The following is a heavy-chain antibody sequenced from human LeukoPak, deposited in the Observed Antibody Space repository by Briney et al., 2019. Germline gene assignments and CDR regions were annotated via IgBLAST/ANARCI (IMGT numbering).Heavy chain of an antibody. CDR2: ISSSSSYI. CDR3: ARVAGYSSSFPGDFDP. V-gene: IGHV3-21*01. CDR1: GFTFSSYS. J-gene: IGHJ5*02. Sequence: PGGSLRLSCAASGFTFSSYSMNWVRQAPGKGLEWVSSISSSSSYIYYADSVKGRFTISRDNAKNSLYLQMNSLRAEDTAVYYCARVAGYSSSFPGDFDPWGQGTLVTVSS. D-gene: IGHD6-6*01.